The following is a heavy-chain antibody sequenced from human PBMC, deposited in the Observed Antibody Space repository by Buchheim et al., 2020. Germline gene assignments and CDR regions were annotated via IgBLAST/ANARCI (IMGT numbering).Heavy chain of an antibody. D-gene: IGHD5-18*01. CDR2: ISSSSSTI. Sequence: EVQLVESGGGLVQPGGSLRLSCAASGFTFSSYSMNWVRQAPGKGLEWVSYISSSSSTIYYAASVKGRFTISRDNAKNSLYLKMNSLRDEDTAVYYCARDLGGGRGNSYGYWGQGTL. V-gene: IGHV3-48*02. J-gene: IGHJ4*02. CDR1: GFTFSSYS. CDR3: ARDLGGGRGNSYGY.